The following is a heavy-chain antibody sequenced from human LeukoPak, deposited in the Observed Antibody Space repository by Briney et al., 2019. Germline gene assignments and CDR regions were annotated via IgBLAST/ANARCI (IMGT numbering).Heavy chain of an antibody. CDR1: GGTFNNYP. J-gene: IGHJ4*02. D-gene: IGHD2-8*01. CDR2: IIPLFGTA. Sequence: GASVKVSCKASGGTFNNYPITWVRQAPGQGLEWMGGIIPLFGTATYAQTFEGRVTVATDDSTDTAYMELSGLRLEDTAVYYCATPRGGFCTTTCPMDYWGQGTLVTVSS. V-gene: IGHV1-69*05. CDR3: ATPRGGFCTTTCPMDY.